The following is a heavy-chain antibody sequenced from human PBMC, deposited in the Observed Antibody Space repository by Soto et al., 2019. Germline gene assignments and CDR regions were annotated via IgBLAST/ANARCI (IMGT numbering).Heavy chain of an antibody. J-gene: IGHJ4*02. D-gene: IGHD5-18*01. V-gene: IGHV3-43*01. Sequence: GGSLRLSCAASGFTFDDYTMHWVRQAPGKGLEWVSLISWDGGSTYYADSVKGRFTISRDYSKNSLYLQMNSLRTEDTALYYCANLAGYSYGLGEFDYWGQGTLVTVSS. CDR2: ISWDGGST. CDR3: ANLAGYSYGLGEFDY. CDR1: GFTFDDYT.